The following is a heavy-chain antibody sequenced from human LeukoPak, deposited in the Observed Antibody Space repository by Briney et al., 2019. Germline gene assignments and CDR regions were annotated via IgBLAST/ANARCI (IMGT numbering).Heavy chain of an antibody. CDR3: AKLGGQELHNYYVAV. Sequence: GGSLRLSCAASGFTFSSYAMSWVRQAPGKGLERVSGIIDSGESTYYANFAKGRFTISRDNSNNTLYLQMNSLRAEDTAVYYCAKLGGQELHNYYVAVCGKGTTVAVSS. CDR1: GFTFSSYA. D-gene: IGHD3-16*01. V-gene: IGHV3-23*01. J-gene: IGHJ6*03. CDR2: IIDSGEST.